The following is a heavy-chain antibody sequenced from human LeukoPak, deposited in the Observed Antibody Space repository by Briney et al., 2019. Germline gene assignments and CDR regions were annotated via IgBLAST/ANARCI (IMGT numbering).Heavy chain of an antibody. J-gene: IGHJ4*02. Sequence: GGPVRLSCAASGFIFSDYYMSWIRQAPGKGLEWLSYISSSSIYTSYADSVKGRFTISRDNAKNSLYLQLNSLRAEDTAVYYCARGSAPDYWGQGTLVTVSS. CDR2: ISSSSIYT. D-gene: IGHD2-15*01. CDR3: ARGSAPDY. V-gene: IGHV3-11*05. CDR1: GFIFSDYY.